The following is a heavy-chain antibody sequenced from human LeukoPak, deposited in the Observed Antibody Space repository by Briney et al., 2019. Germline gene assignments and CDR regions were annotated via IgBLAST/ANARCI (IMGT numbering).Heavy chain of an antibody. J-gene: IGHJ4*02. Sequence: GASVKVSCKASGYTLTSYGISWVRQAPGQGLEWMGWISAYNGNTNYAQKLQGRVTMTTDTSTSTAYMELRSLRSDDTAVYYCARVGYYDYIWGSYRYRKFDYWGQGTLVTVSS. V-gene: IGHV1-18*01. CDR2: ISAYNGNT. CDR1: GYTLTSYG. CDR3: ARVGYYDYIWGSYRYRKFDY. D-gene: IGHD3-16*02.